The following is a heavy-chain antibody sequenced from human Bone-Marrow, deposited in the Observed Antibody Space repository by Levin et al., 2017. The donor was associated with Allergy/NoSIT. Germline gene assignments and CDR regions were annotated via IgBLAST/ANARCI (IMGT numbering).Heavy chain of an antibody. CDR3: ARRRGAMTDY. D-gene: IGHD3-10*01. CDR2: IYGSDSDI. V-gene: IGHV5-51*01. Sequence: PGESLKISCKASGYNFTTYWIAWVRQMPGKGLEWMGAIYGSDSDIRYSPSFQGQVTISADMSISTAFLQWNSLKASDTAMYYCARRRGAMTDYWGQGTLVTVSS. J-gene: IGHJ4*02. CDR1: GYNFTTYW.